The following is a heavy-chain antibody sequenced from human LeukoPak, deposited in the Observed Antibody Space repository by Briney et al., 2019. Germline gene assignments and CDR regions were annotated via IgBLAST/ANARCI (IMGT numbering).Heavy chain of an antibody. J-gene: IGHJ6*03. CDR2: IIPIFGTA. CDR3: ARSRNYYYYMDV. CDR1: GGTFSSYA. V-gene: IGHV1-69*06. D-gene: IGHD1-14*01. Sequence: ASVKVSCKASGGTFSSYAISWVRQAPGHGLEWMGGIIPIFGTANYAQKFQGRVTITADKSTSTAYMELSSLRSEDTAVYYCARSRNYYYYMDVWGKGTTVTVSS.